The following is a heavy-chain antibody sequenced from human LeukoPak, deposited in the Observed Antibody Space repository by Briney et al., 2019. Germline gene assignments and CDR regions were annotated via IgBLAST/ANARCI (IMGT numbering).Heavy chain of an antibody. Sequence: SQTLSLTCAISGDSVSSNSAAWNWIRQFPSRGLEWLGRTYYRSKWYNDYAVSVKSRITINPDTSKNQFSLQLSSVTPEDTAVYYCARAAVMITFGGVIVVRYFDYWGQGTLVTVSS. CDR2: TYYRSKWYN. D-gene: IGHD3-16*02. CDR1: GDSVSSNSAA. CDR3: ARAAVMITFGGVIVVRYFDY. J-gene: IGHJ4*02. V-gene: IGHV6-1*01.